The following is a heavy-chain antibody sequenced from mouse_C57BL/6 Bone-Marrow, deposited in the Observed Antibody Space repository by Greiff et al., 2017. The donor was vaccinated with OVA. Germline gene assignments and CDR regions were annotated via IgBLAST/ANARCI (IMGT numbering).Heavy chain of an antibody. J-gene: IGHJ2*01. CDR3: TTFRY. CDR2: IDPENGDT. V-gene: IGHV14-4*01. Sequence: VQLQQSGAELVRPGASVKLSCTASGFNIKDDYMHWVKERPEQGLEWIGWIDPENGDTEYAQKFQGKATITADTSSKTVYLHLSSLTSEDTAVYYCTTFRYWGQGTTLTVSS. CDR1: GFNIKDDY.